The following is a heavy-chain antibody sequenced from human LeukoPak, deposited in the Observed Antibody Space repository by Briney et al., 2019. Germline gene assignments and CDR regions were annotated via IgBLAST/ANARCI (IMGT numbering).Heavy chain of an antibody. Sequence: ASVKVSCKASGYTFTTYDINWVRQATGQGLEWMAWMNPNSGNTGYAQKFQGRVTMTMNTSISTAYMELSSLRSEDTAVYYCARVAGNCGGDCYRLVYWGQGTLVTVAS. CDR3: ARVAGNCGGDCYRLVY. CDR2: MNPNSGNT. J-gene: IGHJ4*02. CDR1: GYTFTTYD. V-gene: IGHV1-8*01. D-gene: IGHD2-21*01.